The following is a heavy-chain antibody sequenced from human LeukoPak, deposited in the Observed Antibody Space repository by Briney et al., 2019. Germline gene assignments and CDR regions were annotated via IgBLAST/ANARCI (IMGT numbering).Heavy chain of an antibody. J-gene: IGHJ4*02. CDR2: IYYSGST. D-gene: IGHD4-23*01. Sequence: SETLSLTCTVSGGSISSGDYCWGWIRQPPGKGLEWIGYIYYSGSTYYNPSLKSRVIISVDTSKKQFSLKLSSVSAADTAVYYCARGPPPYMVREWGRGTLVTVSS. CDR1: GGSISSGDYC. V-gene: IGHV4-30-4*01. CDR3: ARGPPPYMVRE.